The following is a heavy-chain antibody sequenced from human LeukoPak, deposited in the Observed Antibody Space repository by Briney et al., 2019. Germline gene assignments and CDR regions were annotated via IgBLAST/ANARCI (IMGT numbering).Heavy chain of an antibody. Sequence: GASVKVSCKASGYTFTGYYMHWVRQAPGQGLEWMGIINPSGGSTSYAQKFQGRVTMTRDMSTSTVYMELSSLRSEDTAVYYCARDSGSYTSLDYWGQGTLVTVSS. CDR2: INPSGGST. J-gene: IGHJ4*02. CDR1: GYTFTGYY. D-gene: IGHD1-26*01. V-gene: IGHV1-46*01. CDR3: ARDSGSYTSLDY.